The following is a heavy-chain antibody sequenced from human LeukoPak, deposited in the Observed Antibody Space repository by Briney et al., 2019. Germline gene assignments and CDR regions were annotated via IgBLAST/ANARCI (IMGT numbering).Heavy chain of an antibody. D-gene: IGHD2-2*01. CDR2: IYYSGST. CDR3: ARGYCSSTSCYSPFDY. CDR1: GGSISSGDYY. Sequence: PSETLSLTCTVSGGSISSGDYYWSWLRQPPGKGLEWIGYIYYSGSTYYNPSLKSRVTISVDTSKNQFSLKLSSVTAADTAVYYCARGYCSSTSCYSPFDYWGQGTLVTVSS. J-gene: IGHJ4*02. V-gene: IGHV4-30-4*08.